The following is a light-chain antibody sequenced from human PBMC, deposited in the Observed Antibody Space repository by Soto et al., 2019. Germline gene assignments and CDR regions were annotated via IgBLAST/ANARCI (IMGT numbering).Light chain of an antibody. V-gene: IGKV1-39*01. CDR3: QQSYSTPWT. CDR2: AAS. J-gene: IGKJ1*01. CDR1: QSISSY. Sequence: DIQMTQSPSSLSASVGDRVTITCRASQSISSYLNWYQQKPGKAPKLLIYAASSLQSGVPSRFSGSGSGTDFNLTISSLQPEDFATYYGQQSYSTPWTFGQGTKVEIK.